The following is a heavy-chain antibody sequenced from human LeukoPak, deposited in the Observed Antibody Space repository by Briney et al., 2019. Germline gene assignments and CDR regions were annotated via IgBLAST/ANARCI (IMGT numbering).Heavy chain of an antibody. V-gene: IGHV4-31*03. D-gene: IGHD3-22*01. CDR3: ARDRGWRDSSGYYFAFDI. Sequence: SQTLSLTCTVSGGSISSGGYYWSWIRQHPGKGLEWIGYTYYSGSTYYNPSLKSRVTISVDTSKNQFSLKLSSVTAADTAVYYCARDRGWRDSSGYYFAFDIWGQGTMVTVSS. J-gene: IGHJ3*02. CDR2: TYYSGST. CDR1: GGSISSGGYY.